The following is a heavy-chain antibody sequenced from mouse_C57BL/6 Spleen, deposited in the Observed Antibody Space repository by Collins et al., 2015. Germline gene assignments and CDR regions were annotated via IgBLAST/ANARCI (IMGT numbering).Heavy chain of an antibody. J-gene: IGHJ2*01. D-gene: IGHD4-1*01. CDR3: INWYFDY. Sequence: GLVQPGGSMKLSCAASGFTLVTPGWTGSASLPEKGLEWVAEIRNKANNHATYYAESVKGRFTTSRDDSKSSVYLQMNRLRAEDTGIYYCINWYFDYWGQGTTLTVSS. V-gene: IGHV6-6*01. CDR1: GFTLVTPG. CDR2: IRNKANNHAT.